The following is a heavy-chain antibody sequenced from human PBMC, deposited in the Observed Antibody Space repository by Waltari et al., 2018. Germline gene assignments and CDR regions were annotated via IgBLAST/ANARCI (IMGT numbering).Heavy chain of an antibody. CDR1: GFNFNVYT. V-gene: IGHV3-21*06. CDR2: IGSSSPYT. J-gene: IGHJ6*03. Sequence: EVQLVESGGGLVKPGGSLSLCCAASGFNFNVYTLNWGRQTPGKGQEWVSSIGSSSPYTYYEDSVKGRFTISRDNAEHSLYLEMNGLRPEDTGVYYCASHPEDFYYYMDIGGKGTTVTVSS. CDR3: ASHPEDFYYYMDI.